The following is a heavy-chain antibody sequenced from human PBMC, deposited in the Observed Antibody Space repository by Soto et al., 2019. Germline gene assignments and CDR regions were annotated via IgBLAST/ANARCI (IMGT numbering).Heavy chain of an antibody. CDR3: ASYRTLGC. V-gene: IGHV3-7*03. CDR1: GFTLSNFW. J-gene: IGHJ4*02. D-gene: IGHD1-26*01. CDR2: IKEDGSEK. Sequence: EVQLVESGGGLVQPGGALRLSCAASGFTLSNFWMSWVRQAPGQGLEWVASIKEDGSEKTYVDSVKGRFTISRDNAQNSLYLKMTRLRVDDAAVYYCASYRTLGCWGQGTPVLVSS.